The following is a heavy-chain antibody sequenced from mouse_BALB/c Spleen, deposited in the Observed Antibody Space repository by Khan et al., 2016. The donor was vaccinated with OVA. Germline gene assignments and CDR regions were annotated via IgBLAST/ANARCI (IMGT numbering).Heavy chain of an antibody. D-gene: IGHD2-2*01. CDR3: TRHGYVAWFTY. CDR1: GYSFTTYY. J-gene: IGHJ3*01. Sequence: EVQLQQSGPELMKPGASVKISCKASGYSFTTYYIHWVMQSHGKSLEWIGYIDPFSGGTTYNQKLKGKATLTVDKSSSTAYINLSNLTSECSSVYYCTRHGYVAWFTYWGQGTLVTVSA. V-gene: IGHV1S135*01. CDR2: IDPFSGGT.